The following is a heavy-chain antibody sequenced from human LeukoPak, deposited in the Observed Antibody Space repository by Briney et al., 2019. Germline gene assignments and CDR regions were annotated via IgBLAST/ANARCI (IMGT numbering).Heavy chain of an antibody. J-gene: IGHJ4*02. D-gene: IGHD6-19*01. CDR3: ASRGWSFDY. CDR1: GGSIRSYY. V-gene: IGHV4-39*01. CDR2: IYYSGST. Sequence: PSETLSLTCTVSGGSIRSYYWGWIRQPPGKGLEWIGSIYYSGSTYYNPSLKSRVTISVDTSKNQFSLKLSSVTAADTAVYYCASRGWSFDYWGQGTLVTVSS.